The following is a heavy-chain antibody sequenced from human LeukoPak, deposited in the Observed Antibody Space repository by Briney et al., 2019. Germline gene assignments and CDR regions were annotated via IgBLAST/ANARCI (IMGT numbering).Heavy chain of an antibody. D-gene: IGHD5-18*01. CDR3: ASQWIQLLIDY. CDR2: IYYSGST. V-gene: IGHV4-39*01. J-gene: IGHJ4*02. CDR1: GGSISSSSYY. Sequence: SETLSLSCTVSGGSISSSSYYWGWIRQPPGKGLEWIGSIYYSGSTYYNPSLKSRATISVNTSKNQFSLKLSSVTAADTAAYYCASQWIQLLIDYWGQGTLVTVSS.